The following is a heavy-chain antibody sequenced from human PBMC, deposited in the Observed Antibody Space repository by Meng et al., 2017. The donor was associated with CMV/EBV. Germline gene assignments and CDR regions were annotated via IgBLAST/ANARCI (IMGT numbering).Heavy chain of an antibody. J-gene: IGHJ6*02. CDR3: AKHMGNPRGYYYAMDV. CDR1: GFTFDDYT. Sequence: GGSLRLSCAASGFTFDDYTMHWVRQAPGKGLEWVSLISWDGGTTYYADSVKGRFTISRDNSKTSLYLQMNSLRTEDTALYYFAKHMGNPRGYYYAMDVWGQGTTVTVSS. D-gene: IGHD7-27*01. CDR2: ISWDGGTT. V-gene: IGHV3-43*01.